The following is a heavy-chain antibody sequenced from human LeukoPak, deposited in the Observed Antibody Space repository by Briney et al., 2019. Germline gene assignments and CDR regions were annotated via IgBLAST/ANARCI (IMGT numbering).Heavy chain of an antibody. CDR3: ARVRGLYYGDAFDI. D-gene: IGHD3-10*01. CDR2: IYYSGST. V-gene: IGHV4-30-4*01. Sequence: SETLSLTCTVSGGSISSGDYYWSWIRQPPGKGLEWIGYIYYSGSTYYNPSLKSRVTISVDTSKNQFSLKLSSVTAADTAVYYCARVRGLYYGDAFDIWGQGTMVTASS. J-gene: IGHJ3*02. CDR1: GGSISSGDYY.